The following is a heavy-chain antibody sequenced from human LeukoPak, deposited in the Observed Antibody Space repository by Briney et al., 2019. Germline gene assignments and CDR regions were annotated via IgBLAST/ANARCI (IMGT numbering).Heavy chain of an antibody. CDR3: ARDLGGHLYSLDY. V-gene: IGHV1-3*01. Sequence: ASVKVSCKASGYTFTSYAMHWVRQAPGQRLEWMGWINAGNGNTKYSQKFQGRVTITGDTSASTAYMELSSLRSEDTAVYYCARDLGGHLYSLDYWGQGTLVTVSS. J-gene: IGHJ4*02. CDR2: INAGNGNT. D-gene: IGHD2-15*01. CDR1: GYTFTSYA.